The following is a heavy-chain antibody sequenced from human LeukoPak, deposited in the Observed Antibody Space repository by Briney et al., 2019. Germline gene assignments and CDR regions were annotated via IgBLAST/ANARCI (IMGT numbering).Heavy chain of an antibody. V-gene: IGHV4-39*01. CDR2: VYYTGST. J-gene: IGHJ5*02. D-gene: IGHD5-24*01. CDR3: ARQLGDGYNLVYWFDP. Sequence: PSETLSLTCTVSGGSISSTSYYWGWIRQSXXKGLEWIGSVYYTGSTQDNPSLKGRVTISEDTSKNQFSLKLTSVTAEDTAVYYCARQLGDGYNLVYWFDPWGQGTLVTVSS. CDR1: GGSISSTSYY.